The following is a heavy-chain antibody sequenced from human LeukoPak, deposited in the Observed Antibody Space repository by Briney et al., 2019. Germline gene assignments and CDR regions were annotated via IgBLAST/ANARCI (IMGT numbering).Heavy chain of an antibody. J-gene: IGHJ4*02. V-gene: IGHV1-46*01. Sequence: ASVKVSCTASGYTFTSYYMHWVRQAPGQGLEWMGVIILSGGSTSYAQKFQGRVTMTRDTSTSTVYMELSSLRSEDTAVYYCARDHEYYYGSGSYYPGGCDYWGQGTLVTVSS. CDR2: IILSGGST. CDR1: GYTFTSYY. CDR3: ARDHEYYYGSGSYYPGGCDY. D-gene: IGHD3-10*01.